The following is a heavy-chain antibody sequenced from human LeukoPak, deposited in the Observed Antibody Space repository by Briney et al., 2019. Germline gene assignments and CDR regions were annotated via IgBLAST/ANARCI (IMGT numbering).Heavy chain of an antibody. V-gene: IGHV4-34*01. CDR3: ARGGGVATITS. CDR2: INHSGST. CDR1: GGSFSGYY. J-gene: IGHJ4*02. D-gene: IGHD5-12*01. Sequence: SETLSLTCAVYGGSFSGYYWSWIRQPPGKGLEWIGEINHSGSTNYNPSLKSRVTISVDTSKNQFSLKLSSVTAADTAVYYCARGGGVATITSWGQGTLVTVSS.